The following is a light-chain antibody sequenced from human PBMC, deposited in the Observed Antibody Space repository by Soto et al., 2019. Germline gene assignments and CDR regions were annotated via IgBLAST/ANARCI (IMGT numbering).Light chain of an antibody. Sequence: DIQMTQSPSTLSASVGDRVTITCRASQSISNWLAWYQQKPGKAPKLLIYDASSLESGVPSRFVGSGSGTEFTLTISSLQPDDFATYYCQQYDGYSHHPFGQGTRLEIK. J-gene: IGKJ5*01. CDR3: QQYDGYSHHP. V-gene: IGKV1-5*01. CDR2: DAS. CDR1: QSISNW.